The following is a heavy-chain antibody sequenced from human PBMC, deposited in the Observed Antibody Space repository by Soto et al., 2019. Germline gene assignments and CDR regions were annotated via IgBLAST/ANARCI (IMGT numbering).Heavy chain of an antibody. CDR3: ASLRVWYWDY. CDR1: GITFGSYW. D-gene: IGHD6-19*01. Sequence: GGSLRLSCAASGITFGSYWMTWVRQAPGKGLEWLANINQDGSEKYFVDSVRGRFTISRDNAKKSLYLQMNSLRAEYTAVYYCASLRVWYWDYWGQGTLVTVSS. V-gene: IGHV3-7*03. CDR2: INQDGSEK. J-gene: IGHJ4*02.